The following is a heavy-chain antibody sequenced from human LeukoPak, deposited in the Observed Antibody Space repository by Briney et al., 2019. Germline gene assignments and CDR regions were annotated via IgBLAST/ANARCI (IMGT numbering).Heavy chain of an antibody. D-gene: IGHD2/OR15-2a*01. Sequence: ASVKVSCKASGYTFTSYYMHWVRQAPGQGLEWMGIINPSGGSTSYAQKFQGRVTMTRDMSTSTVYMELSSLRSEDTAVYYCARDLVHRRLLASTYNWFDPWGQGTLVIVSS. CDR1: GYTFTSYY. J-gene: IGHJ5*02. CDR3: ARDLVHRRLLASTYNWFDP. CDR2: INPSGGST. V-gene: IGHV1-46*01.